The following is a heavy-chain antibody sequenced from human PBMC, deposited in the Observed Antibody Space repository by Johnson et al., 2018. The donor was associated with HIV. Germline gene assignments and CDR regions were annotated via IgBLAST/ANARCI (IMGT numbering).Heavy chain of an antibody. D-gene: IGHD6-19*01. CDR2: IKQDGSEK. CDR3: ARDREYGLAWGWALDI. CDR1: GLTFSSYW. V-gene: IGHV3-7*01. Sequence: QLVESGGGLVQPGGSLRLSCAASGLTFSSYWMSWVRQDPGKGLEGVANIKQDGSEKYYVDSVKGRFTISRDNSKNTLYLQTNSLRGEDTAVYYCARDREYGLAWGWALDIWGQGTMVTVSS. J-gene: IGHJ3*02.